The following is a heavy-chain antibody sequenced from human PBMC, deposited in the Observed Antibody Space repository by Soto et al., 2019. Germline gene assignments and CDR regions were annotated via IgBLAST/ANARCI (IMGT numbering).Heavy chain of an antibody. CDR2: IGAYNGKK. D-gene: IGHD3-10*01. CDR1: GYTFSSYG. V-gene: IGHV1-18*01. Sequence: QVKLVQSGAEVKKPGASVKVSCKASGYTFSSYGIGWVRQAPGQGLEWMGWIGAYNGKKNYAQKFQGRVNMTRDTSTSTAYMELRSLRSDDTAVYYCARVGGSGPAYYFDYWDQGTLVTVSS. CDR3: ARVGGSGPAYYFDY. J-gene: IGHJ4*02.